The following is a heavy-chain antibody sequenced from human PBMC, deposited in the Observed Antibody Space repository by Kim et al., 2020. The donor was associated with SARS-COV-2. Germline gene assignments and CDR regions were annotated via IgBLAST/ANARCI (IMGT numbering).Heavy chain of an antibody. D-gene: IGHD6-13*01. Sequence: GGSLRLSCAASGFTFSDYYMSWIRQAPGKGLEWISYISSSGSTIYYADSVKGRFTISRDNAKNSLYLQMNSLRVEDTAVYYCARDRLGIASAANDYWGQGILVTVSS. CDR1: GFTFSDYY. CDR3: ARDRLGIASAANDY. CDR2: ISSSGSTI. V-gene: IGHV3-11*01. J-gene: IGHJ4*02.